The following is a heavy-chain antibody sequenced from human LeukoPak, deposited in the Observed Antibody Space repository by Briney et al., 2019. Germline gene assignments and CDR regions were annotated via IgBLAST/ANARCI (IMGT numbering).Heavy chain of an antibody. CDR3: AKDSSVGYSDWLAPGGDPYYMDV. Sequence: PGGSLRLSCAASGFTFSHYGMHWVRQAPGKGLEWVAFIRYDGSNKSYADSVKGRFTISRDNSKNTLYLQMNCLRAEDTAVYYCAKDSSVGYSDWLAPGGDPYYMDVWGKGTTVTSSS. CDR1: GFTFSHYG. J-gene: IGHJ6*03. CDR2: IRYDGSNK. V-gene: IGHV3-30*02. D-gene: IGHD3-9*01.